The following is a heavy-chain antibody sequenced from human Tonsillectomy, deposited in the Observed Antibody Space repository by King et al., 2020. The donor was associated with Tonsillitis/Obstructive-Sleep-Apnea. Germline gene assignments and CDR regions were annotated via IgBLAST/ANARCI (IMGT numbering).Heavy chain of an antibody. CDR1: TFTFNGYW. Sequence: VQLVESWGGLVQPGGSLRLSCAASTFTFNGYWMTWVRQPPGKGLEWVANINKDGTEKYYVDSVKGRFSISRDNAKNSLYLQMDSLRAADTAVYYCARGSGWLDYWGQGTLVTVSS. J-gene: IGHJ4*02. CDR3: ARGSGWLDY. V-gene: IGHV3-7*04. D-gene: IGHD3-10*01. CDR2: INKDGTEK.